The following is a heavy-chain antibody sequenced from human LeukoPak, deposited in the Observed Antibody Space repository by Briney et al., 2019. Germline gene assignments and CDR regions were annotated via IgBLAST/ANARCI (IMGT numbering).Heavy chain of an antibody. V-gene: IGHV4-31*03. CDR2: IYYSGST. CDR3: ARTGPLSLWWFDP. CDR1: GGSISSGGYY. Sequence: SQTLSLTCTVSGGSISSGGYYWSWIRQHPGKGLGWIGYIYYSGSTYYNPSLKSRVTISVDTSKNQFSLKLSSVTAADTAVYYCARTGPLSLWWFDPWGQGTLVTVSS. D-gene: IGHD2-21*01. J-gene: IGHJ5*02.